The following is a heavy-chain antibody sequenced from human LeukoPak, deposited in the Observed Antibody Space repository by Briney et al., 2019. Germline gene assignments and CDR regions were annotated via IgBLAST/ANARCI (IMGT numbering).Heavy chain of an antibody. CDR1: GGSFSGYY. Sequence: SETLSLTCAVYGGSFSGYYWSWIRQPPGKGLEWIGEINHSGSTNYNPSLKSRDTISVDTSKNQFSLKLSSVTAADTAVYYCARVRRGQRFRNWFDPWGQGTLVTVSS. V-gene: IGHV4-34*01. CDR3: ARVRRGQRFRNWFDP. D-gene: IGHD6-25*01. CDR2: INHSGST. J-gene: IGHJ5*02.